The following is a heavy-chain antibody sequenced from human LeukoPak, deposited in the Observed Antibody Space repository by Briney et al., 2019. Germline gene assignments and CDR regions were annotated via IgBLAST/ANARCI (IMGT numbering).Heavy chain of an antibody. Sequence: GASVKVSCKASGYTFTSYAMHWVRQAPGQRLEWMGWINAGNGNTKYSQKFQGRVTMTTDTSTSTAYMELRSLRSDDTAVYYCARSRSGSFPNWFDPWGQGTLVTVSS. CDR2: INAGNGNT. CDR1: GYTFTSYA. V-gene: IGHV1-3*01. D-gene: IGHD1-26*01. CDR3: ARSRSGSFPNWFDP. J-gene: IGHJ5*02.